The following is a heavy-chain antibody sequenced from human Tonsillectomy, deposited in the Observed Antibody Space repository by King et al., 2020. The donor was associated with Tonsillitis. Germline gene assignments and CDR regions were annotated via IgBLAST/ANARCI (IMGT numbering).Heavy chain of an antibody. CDR3: ARITGTPLDC. J-gene: IGHJ4*02. Sequence: QLVQSGGGVVQPGRSLRLSCAASGFTFSDYKIHWVRQAPGKGLEWVAVISYDGSNKYYADSVKGRFTISRDNSKNTLYLQMNSLRAEDTAVYYCARITGTPLDCWGQGTLVTVSS. CDR2: ISYDGSNK. D-gene: IGHD1-1*01. V-gene: IGHV3-30-3*01. CDR1: GFTFSDYK.